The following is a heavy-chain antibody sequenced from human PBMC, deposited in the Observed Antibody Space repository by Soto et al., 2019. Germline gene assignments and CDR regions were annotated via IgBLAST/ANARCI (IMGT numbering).Heavy chain of an antibody. CDR3: ASEVRIASAGRSGECFPGLCLSVP. D-gene: IGHD6-13*01. CDR2: IYYSGST. V-gene: IGHV4-31*03. CDR1: GGSISSGDYY. Sequence: TLSLTCTVSGGSISSGDYYWSWIRQVPGKGLEWIGYIYYSGSTYYNPSLKSRVATSVDTSKNQFSLKLSSGTAADTAIYYLASEVRIASAGRSGECFPGLCLSVPW. J-gene: IGHJ5*02.